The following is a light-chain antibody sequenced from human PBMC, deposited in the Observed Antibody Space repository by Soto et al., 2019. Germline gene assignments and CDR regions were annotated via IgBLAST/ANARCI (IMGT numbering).Light chain of an antibody. CDR1: SRDVGGYYY. J-gene: IGLJ1*01. V-gene: IGLV2-11*01. Sequence: QSVLTQPRSVSGSPGQSVTISCTATSRDVGGYYYVSWYQQHPAKAPKLIVYDVSQRPSGVPDRFSGSKSGNTASLTISGLQGEDEAGYYCCSYAVPHSLYVFGTGTKVTVL. CDR2: DVS. CDR3: CSYAVPHSLYV.